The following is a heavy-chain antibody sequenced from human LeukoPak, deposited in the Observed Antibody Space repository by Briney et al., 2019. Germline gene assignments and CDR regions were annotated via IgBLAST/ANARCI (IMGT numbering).Heavy chain of an antibody. V-gene: IGHV3-23*01. CDR2: ISGSGGST. CDR3: AKVGLWFGELLAGTLFDY. CDR1: GFTFSSYA. D-gene: IGHD3-10*01. J-gene: IGHJ4*02. Sequence: GGSLRLSCAASGFTFSSYAMSWVRQAPGKGLEWVSAISGSGGSTYCADSVKGRFTISRDNSKNTLYLQVNSLRAEDTAVYYCAKVGLWFGELLAGTLFDYWGQGTLVTVSS.